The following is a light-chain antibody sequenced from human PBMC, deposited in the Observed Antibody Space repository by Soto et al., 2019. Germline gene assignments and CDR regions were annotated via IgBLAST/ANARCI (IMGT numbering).Light chain of an antibody. V-gene: IGKV1-5*03. Sequence: IQMTQSPSTLSASVGDRVTITCRASQTISSWLAWYQQKLGKAPKLLVYKASSLESGVPSRFSGSGSGTEFTLTISSLQTDDFATYYCQQYKSYPLAFGGGTQVEIK. J-gene: IGKJ4*01. CDR1: QTISSW. CDR3: QQYKSYPLA. CDR2: KAS.